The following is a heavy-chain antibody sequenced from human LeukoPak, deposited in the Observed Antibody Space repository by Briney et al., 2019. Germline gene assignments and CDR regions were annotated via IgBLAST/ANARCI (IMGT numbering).Heavy chain of an antibody. Sequence: GGSLRLSCAASGFTFSSYWMGWVRQAPGKRLEWVANMNIDGSEKYYADSAKGRFTISRDNARNSVYLQMNSLRVEDTAVYYCARDKGLAAARYYFDYWGQGTLVTVSS. CDR3: ARDKGLAAARYYFDY. CDR1: GFTFSSYW. D-gene: IGHD6-13*01. V-gene: IGHV3-7*01. J-gene: IGHJ4*02. CDR2: MNIDGSEK.